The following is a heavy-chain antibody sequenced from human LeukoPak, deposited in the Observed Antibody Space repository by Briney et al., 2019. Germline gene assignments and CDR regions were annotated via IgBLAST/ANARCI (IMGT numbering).Heavy chain of an antibody. CDR2: IYYSGST. Sequence: PSETLSLTCTVSGGSISSYYWSWIRQPPGKGLEWIGYIYYSGSTNYNPSLKSRVTISVDTSKNQFSLKLSSVTAADTAVYYCARYSRGYSGYAIDYWGQGTLVTVSS. J-gene: IGHJ4*02. D-gene: IGHD5-12*01. CDR3: ARYSRGYSGYAIDY. CDR1: GGSISSYY. V-gene: IGHV4-59*01.